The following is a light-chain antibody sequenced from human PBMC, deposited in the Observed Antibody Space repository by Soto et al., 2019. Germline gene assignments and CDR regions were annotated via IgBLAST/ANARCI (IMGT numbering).Light chain of an antibody. J-gene: IGKJ4*01. CDR3: QQYGSSPPLS. V-gene: IGKV3-20*01. Sequence: EDVFTQAPGIQSFSPGVIATLSCRAIQSVSSSYLAWYQQKPGQTPRLLIYGASSRATGIPDRFSGSGSGTDFTLTISRLEPEDFAVYYCQQYGSSPPLSFGGGTKVDIK. CDR1: QSVSSSY. CDR2: GAS.